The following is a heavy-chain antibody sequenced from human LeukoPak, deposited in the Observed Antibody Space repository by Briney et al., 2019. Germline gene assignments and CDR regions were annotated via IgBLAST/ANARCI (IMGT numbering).Heavy chain of an antibody. CDR2: ISMVGSQP. CDR1: GFRFNGYA. V-gene: IGHV3-30*04. D-gene: IGHD2-2*01. CDR3: AREVYSYALDALDL. Sequence: PRRSLRLSCAASGFRFNGYAMHWVRQPPRTGLGWVAVISMVGSQPYYADSVKGRFTISRDNSKNTLYLQMNSLRSEDTSVYYCAREVYSYALDALDLWGQGTMVTVSS. J-gene: IGHJ3*01.